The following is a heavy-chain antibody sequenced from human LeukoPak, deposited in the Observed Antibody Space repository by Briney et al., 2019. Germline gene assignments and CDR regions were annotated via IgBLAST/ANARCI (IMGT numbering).Heavy chain of an antibody. Sequence: GASVKVSCKASGYTFTGYSIHWVRQAPGQGLEWMGWINPNSGVTNYAQKFQGRVTMTRDTSISTAYMELSRLRSDDTAVYYCARVGVEGASCYDYXGQGTLVTVSS. CDR1: GYTFTGYS. V-gene: IGHV1-2*02. CDR2: INPNSGVT. D-gene: IGHD2-2*01. J-gene: IGHJ4*02. CDR3: ARVGVEGASCYDY.